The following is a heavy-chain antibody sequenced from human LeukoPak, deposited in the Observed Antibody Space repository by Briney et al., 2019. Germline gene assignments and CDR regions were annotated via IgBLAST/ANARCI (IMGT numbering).Heavy chain of an antibody. CDR2: IRSKAYGGTT. CDR3: AREVGQH. D-gene: IGHD2-15*01. Sequence: RTGGSLRLSCTASGFTFGDYSMSWVRQAPGKGLEWVGFIRSKAYGGTTEYAASVKGRFTISRDDSKSIAYLQMNSLKTEDTAVYYCAREVGQHWGQGTLVTVSS. V-gene: IGHV3-49*04. J-gene: IGHJ1*01. CDR1: GFTFGDYS.